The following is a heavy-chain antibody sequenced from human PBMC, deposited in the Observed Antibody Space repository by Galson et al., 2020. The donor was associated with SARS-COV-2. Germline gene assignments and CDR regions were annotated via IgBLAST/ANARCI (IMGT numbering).Heavy chain of an antibody. CDR3: ARMGGGRYSRFDP. CDR1: GGSISSYY. CDR2: IYYSGST. V-gene: IGHV4-59*01. D-gene: IGHD1-26*01. J-gene: IGHJ5*02. Sequence: SETLSLTCTVSGGSISSYYWSWIRQPPGKGLEWIGYIYYSGSTNYNPSLKSRVTISVDTSKNQFSLKLSSVTAADTAVYYCARMGGGRYSRFDPWGQGTLVTVSS.